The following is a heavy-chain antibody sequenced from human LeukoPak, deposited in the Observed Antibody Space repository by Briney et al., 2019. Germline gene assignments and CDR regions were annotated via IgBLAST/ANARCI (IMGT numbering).Heavy chain of an antibody. CDR2: IYSGDST. V-gene: IGHV3-53*01. J-gene: IGHJ4*02. CDR3: ARDGAPAPGRDGYLY. CDR1: GFTVSSNY. Sequence: PGGSLRLSCAASGFTVSSNYMSWVRQAPGKGLEWVSVIYSGDSTYYADYVKGRFTISRDNSKNTLYLQMNSLRAEDTAVYYCARDGAPAPGRDGYLYWGQGTLVTVSS. D-gene: IGHD5-24*01.